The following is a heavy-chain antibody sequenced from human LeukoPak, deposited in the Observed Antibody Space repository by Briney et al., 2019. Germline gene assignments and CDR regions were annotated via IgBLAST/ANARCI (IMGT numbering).Heavy chain of an antibody. CDR2: IYSGGST. Sequence: GGSLRLSCAASGFTVSSNYMSWVRQAPGKGLEWVSVIYSGGSTYYADSVKGRFTISRDNSKNTLYLQMNSLRAEDTAVYYCARLSGYYYGSGRGGYFDYWGQGTLVTVSP. CDR3: ARLSGYYYGSGRGGYFDY. J-gene: IGHJ4*02. CDR1: GFTVSSNY. D-gene: IGHD3-10*01. V-gene: IGHV3-53*01.